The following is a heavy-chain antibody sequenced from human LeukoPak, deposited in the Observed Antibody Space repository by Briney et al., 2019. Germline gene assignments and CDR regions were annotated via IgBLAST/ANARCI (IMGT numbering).Heavy chain of an antibody. J-gene: IGHJ4*02. CDR2: IYYNGST. D-gene: IGHD3-10*01. V-gene: IGHV4-59*12. CDR3: ARTTVDYYGSGSYSLRGYFDY. Sequence: SETLSLTCTVSGGSISSYYWSWIRQPPGKGLEWIGYIYYNGSTRYNPSLKSRVTISVDTSKNQFSLRLYSVTAADTAVYYCARTTVDYYGSGSYSLRGYFDYWGQGTLVTVSS. CDR1: GGSISSYY.